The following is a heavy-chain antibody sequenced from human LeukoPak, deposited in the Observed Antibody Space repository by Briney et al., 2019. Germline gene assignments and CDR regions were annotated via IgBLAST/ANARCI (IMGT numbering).Heavy chain of an antibody. Sequence: GASVKVSCKASGYTFTGYYMHWVRQAPGQGLEWMGWINPNSGGTNYAQKFQGRVTMTRDTSISTAYMELSRLRSDDTAVYYCARGGANYGSGSYSLGHYYYYGMDVWGQGTTVTVSS. CDR2: INPNSGGT. V-gene: IGHV1-2*02. J-gene: IGHJ6*02. CDR1: GYTFTGYY. D-gene: IGHD3-10*01. CDR3: ARGGANYGSGSYSLGHYYYYGMDV.